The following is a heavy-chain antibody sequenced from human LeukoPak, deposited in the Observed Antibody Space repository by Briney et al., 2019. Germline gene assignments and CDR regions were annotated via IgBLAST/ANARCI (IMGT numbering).Heavy chain of an antibody. CDR3: AKDEYCSSTNCYSYFDY. CDR1: GFTFDGSA. CDR2: ISGDGVST. V-gene: IGHV3-43*02. J-gene: IGHJ4*02. Sequence: GGSLRLSCAASGFTFDGSAMHWVRHAPGKGLEWVSLISGDGVSTYYADSVKGRFTISRDNSKNSLYLQMNSLRTEDTALYYCAKDEYCSSTNCYSYFDYWGQGTLVTVSS. D-gene: IGHD2-2*02.